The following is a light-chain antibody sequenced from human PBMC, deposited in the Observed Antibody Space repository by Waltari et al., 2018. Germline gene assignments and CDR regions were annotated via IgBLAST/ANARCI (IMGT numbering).Light chain of an antibody. CDR3: SSYTTISTVI. Sequence: QSVLTQPASVSGSPGLSITISCTGTSSDVGAYDYVSWYQQHPGKAPNLMFYDVSNRPSGVSNRFSGSKSDNTASRTVSGLQAEDEAYYYCSSYTTISTVIFGGGTKLTVL. J-gene: IGLJ2*01. V-gene: IGLV2-14*03. CDR2: DVS. CDR1: SSDVGAYDY.